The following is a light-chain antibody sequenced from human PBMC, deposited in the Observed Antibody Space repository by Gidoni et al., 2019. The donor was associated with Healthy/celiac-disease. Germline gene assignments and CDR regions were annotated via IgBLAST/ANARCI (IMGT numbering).Light chain of an antibody. CDR1: QSVLYSSNNKNY. CDR3: QQYYSTPT. Sequence: DIVMTQSPASLSVSLGERATINRKSSQSVLYSSNNKNYLAWYQQKPGQPPKLLIYWASTRESGVPDRFSGSGSGTDFTLTISSLQAEDVAVYYCQQYYSTPTFGQGTKVEIK. CDR2: WAS. J-gene: IGKJ1*01. V-gene: IGKV4-1*01.